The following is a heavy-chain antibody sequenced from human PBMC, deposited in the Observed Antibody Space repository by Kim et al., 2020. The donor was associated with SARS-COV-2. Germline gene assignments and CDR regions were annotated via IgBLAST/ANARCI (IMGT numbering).Heavy chain of an antibody. CDR1: GFTFSSYA. J-gene: IGHJ4*02. CDR3: ARHLTAYSSSWYGSDY. Sequence: GGSLRLSCAASGFTFSSYAMSWVRQAPGKGLEWVSAISGSGGSTYYADSVKGRFTISRDNSKNTLYLQMNSLRAEDTAVYYCARHLTAYSSSWYGSDYWGQRTLVTVSS. D-gene: IGHD6-13*01. V-gene: IGHV3-23*01. CDR2: ISGSGGST.